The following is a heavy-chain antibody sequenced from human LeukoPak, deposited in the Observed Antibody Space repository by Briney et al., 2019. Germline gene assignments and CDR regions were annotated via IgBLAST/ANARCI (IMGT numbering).Heavy chain of an antibody. Sequence: SETLSLTCTVSGGPISSYYWSWIRQTPGKGLEWIGHIYCSGSTNYNPSLQSRVTISVDTSKSQCSLRLCSVTAADTAVYYCARDDYGDYVRAIDIWGQGTMVTVSS. D-gene: IGHD4-17*01. J-gene: IGHJ3*02. CDR2: IYCSGST. CDR3: ARDDYGDYVRAIDI. V-gene: IGHV4-59*01. CDR1: GGPISSYY.